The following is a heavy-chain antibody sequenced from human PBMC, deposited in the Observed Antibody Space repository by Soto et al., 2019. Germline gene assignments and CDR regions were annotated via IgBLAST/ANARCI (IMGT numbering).Heavy chain of an antibody. CDR3: AKEGRLRSPAGDYFDS. J-gene: IGHJ4*02. D-gene: IGHD3-10*01. CDR2: VGSFGNT. CDR1: GFSFPDYD. Sequence: EVALLDSGGHLVQPGGSLRLSCEGSGFSFPDYDMNWVRQTPGKGLEWVAAVGSFGNTYYRDSVRGRFTISRADSRNTVYLQMNRLRVEDTAVYFCAKEGRLRSPAGDYFDSWAQGSLVTVSS. V-gene: IGHV3-23*01.